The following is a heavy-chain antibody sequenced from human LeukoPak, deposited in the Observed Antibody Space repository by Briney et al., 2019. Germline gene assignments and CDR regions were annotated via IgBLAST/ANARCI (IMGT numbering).Heavy chain of an antibody. CDR3: ARSNYDILTGYYNAFDI. CDR2: SSAYNGNT. D-gene: IGHD3-9*01. Sequence: ASVKVSCKASGYTFISYGISWVRQAPGQGLEGMGWSSAYNGNTNYAQKLQGRVTMTTDTSTSTAYMQLRSLRSDDTAVYYCARSNYDILTGYYNAFDIWGQGTMVTVSS. V-gene: IGHV1-18*01. J-gene: IGHJ3*02. CDR1: GYTFISYG.